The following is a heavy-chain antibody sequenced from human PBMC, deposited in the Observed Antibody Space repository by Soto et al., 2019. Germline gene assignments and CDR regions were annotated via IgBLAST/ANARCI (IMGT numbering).Heavy chain of an antibody. Sequence: VSCKASGYTFSTYDITWVRQAAGQGLEWMGWMNSNSGNTSYAQKFQGRVTMTRNTSISTAYMELSSLRSEDTAVYYCARGSTSIFAPDPWGQGTLVTVS. CDR2: MNSNSGNT. D-gene: IGHD3-3*01. CDR1: GYTFSTYD. V-gene: IGHV1-8*01. J-gene: IGHJ5*02. CDR3: ARGSTSIFAPDP.